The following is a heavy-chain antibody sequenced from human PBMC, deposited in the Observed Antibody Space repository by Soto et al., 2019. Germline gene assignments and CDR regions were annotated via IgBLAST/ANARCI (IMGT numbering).Heavy chain of an antibody. CDR2: IYPGDSDT. J-gene: IGHJ6*02. CDR3: ARLFRRSSYYYYGMDV. CDR1: GYSFTSYW. V-gene: IGHV5-51*01. D-gene: IGHD6-6*01. Sequence: GESLTISCKGSGYSFTSYWIGWVRQMPGKGLEWMGIIYPGDSDTRYSPSFQGQVTISADKSISTAYLQWSSLKASDTAMYYCARLFRRSSYYYYGMDVWGQGTTVTVSS.